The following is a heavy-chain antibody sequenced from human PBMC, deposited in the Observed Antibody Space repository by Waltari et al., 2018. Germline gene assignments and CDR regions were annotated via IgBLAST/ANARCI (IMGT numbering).Heavy chain of an antibody. Sequence: QVQLQESGPGLVKPSETLSLTCPVSGYSLRSGYYWAWIRPPPGKALEWIGRFSPSGSTYNNPSLKSRVTISVDTSKNQFSLKLSSVTAADTAVYYCARLDDRAFDYWGQGTLVTVSS. CDR1: GYSLRSGYY. J-gene: IGHJ4*02. D-gene: IGHD3-9*01. V-gene: IGHV4-38-2*01. CDR2: FSPSGST. CDR3: ARLDDRAFDY.